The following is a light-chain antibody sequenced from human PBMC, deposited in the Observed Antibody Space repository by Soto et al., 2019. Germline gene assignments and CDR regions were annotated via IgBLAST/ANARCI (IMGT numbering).Light chain of an antibody. J-gene: IGKJ1*01. CDR2: GAS. Sequence: EIMMTQSPATLSVSAGARATLSCRASQSVSSSLAWYQQTPGRAPSLLIYGASTRATGIPARFSGSGSGTEFTLTINSLQSEDFAVYYCQQYNNWWTFGQGTKVDIK. CDR1: QSVSSS. CDR3: QQYNNWWT. V-gene: IGKV3-15*01.